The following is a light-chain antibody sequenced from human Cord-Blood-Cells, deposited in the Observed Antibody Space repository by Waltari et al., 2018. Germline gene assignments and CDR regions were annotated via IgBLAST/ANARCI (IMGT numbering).Light chain of an antibody. J-gene: IGKJ2*01. CDR1: QSISSY. CDR3: QQSYSTPYT. Sequence: DIQMTKSPSSLSASVGDRVTITCRASQSISSYLNWYQQKPGKAPKLLIYAASSLQSGVPSRFSGSGYGTDFTLTISSLQPEDFATYYCQQSYSTPYTFGQGTKLEIK. V-gene: IGKV1-39*01. CDR2: AAS.